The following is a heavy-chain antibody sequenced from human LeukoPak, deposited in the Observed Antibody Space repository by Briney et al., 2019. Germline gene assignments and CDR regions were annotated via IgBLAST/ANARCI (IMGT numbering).Heavy chain of an antibody. CDR3: AKHGAASYYDRSGFYYFDY. CDR2: ISGSGGST. V-gene: IGHV3-23*01. J-gene: IGHJ4*02. CDR1: GFTFSSYA. D-gene: IGHD3-22*01. Sequence: GGSLRLSCAASGFTFSSYAMSWVRQAPGKWLEWVSAISGSGGSTYYADSVKGRFTISRDNSKNTLYLQMNSLRAEDTAVYYCAKHGAASYYDRSGFYYFDYWGQGTLVTVSS.